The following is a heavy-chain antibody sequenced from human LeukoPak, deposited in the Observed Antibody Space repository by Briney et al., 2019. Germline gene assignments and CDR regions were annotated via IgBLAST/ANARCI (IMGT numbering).Heavy chain of an antibody. J-gene: IGHJ6*03. D-gene: IGHD1/OR15-1a*01. CDR3: ARANNADYYYYLDV. CDR1: GDSFTIRY. CDR2: KYPSGST. Sequence: SETLSLTCTVSGDSFTIRYWSWVRQSPGNGLEWIGYKYPSGSTNYNPSLKSRVTISVDTSKNQFSLKLTSVTAADTAVYYCARANNADYYYYLDVWGIGTTVTVSS. V-gene: IGHV4-4*08.